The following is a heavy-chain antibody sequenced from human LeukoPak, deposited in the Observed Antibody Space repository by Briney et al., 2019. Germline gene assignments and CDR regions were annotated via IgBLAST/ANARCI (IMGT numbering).Heavy chain of an antibody. Sequence: PSETLSLTCTVSGASITRDYWSWVRQPPGKGLGWIGYIFYSGSSNDNPSLRSRLTMSGDTSKTQFSLRLTSVTAADTAVYYCARTKSSSDGFDYWGQGTLVTVSS. CDR1: GASITRDY. V-gene: IGHV4-59*08. CDR2: IFYSGSS. CDR3: ARTKSSSDGFDY. D-gene: IGHD2/OR15-2a*01. J-gene: IGHJ4*02.